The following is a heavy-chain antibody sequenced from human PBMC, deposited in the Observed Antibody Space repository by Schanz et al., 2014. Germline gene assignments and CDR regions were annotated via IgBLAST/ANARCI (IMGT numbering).Heavy chain of an antibody. CDR3: AKDSTHIDIVLVPTAIDY. CDR1: GFAFSVYG. CDR2: IWSDGSTK. D-gene: IGHD2-2*01. V-gene: IGHV3-33*03. J-gene: IGHJ4*02. Sequence: QVQMVESGGGVVQPGRSLRLSCAASGFAFSVYGMHWVRQAPGKGPEWVAVIWSDGSTKYYADSVKGRFTISRDNSKNTLYLQMNSPRADDTAVYYCAKDSTHIDIVLVPTAIDYWGQGTLVTVSS.